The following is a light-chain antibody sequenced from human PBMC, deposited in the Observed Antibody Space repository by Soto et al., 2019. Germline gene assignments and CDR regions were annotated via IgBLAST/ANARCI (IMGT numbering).Light chain of an antibody. J-gene: IGKJ1*01. CDR1: QSISNY. V-gene: IGKV1-39*01. CDR3: QQSYSSSWT. Sequence: DIQMTQSPSCVSASVGDRVSITCRASQSISNYLNWYQQKPGKAPKFLIYAASSLQSGVPSRFSGSGSGTDFTLTISSLQREDFATYFCQQSYSSSWTFGQGTKV. CDR2: AAS.